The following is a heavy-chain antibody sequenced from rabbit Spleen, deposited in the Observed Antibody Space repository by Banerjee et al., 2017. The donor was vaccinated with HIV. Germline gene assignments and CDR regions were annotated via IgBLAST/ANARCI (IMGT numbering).Heavy chain of an antibody. V-gene: IGHV1S40*01. CDR1: GFSFSGGYW. CDR2: IDAASSDNT. J-gene: IGHJ4*01. D-gene: IGHD6-1*01. CDR3: ATRNYENVVYAYDL. Sequence: QSLEESGGGLVKPGASLTLTCTASGFSFSGGYWMCWVRQAPAKGLESIACIDAASSDNTYYTNWAKGRFTISKSTSLDTVTLQMTSLTAADTATYFCATRNYENVVYAYDLWGQGTLVTVS.